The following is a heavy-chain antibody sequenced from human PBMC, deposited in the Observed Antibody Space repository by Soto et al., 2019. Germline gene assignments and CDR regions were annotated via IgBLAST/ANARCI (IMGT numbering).Heavy chain of an antibody. CDR3: ATQEVGGSYVYTFDP. J-gene: IGHJ5*02. V-gene: IGHV4-39*01. CDR1: GGSITSSSYY. D-gene: IGHD1-26*01. Sequence: QLHLRESGPGLVKPSETLSLTCTVSGGSITSSSYYWGWIRQPPGKGLEWIGSIYYSGSTYYNPSLKSPVPISVDTSKNQFSLKLSSVTAADTAVYYCATQEVGGSYVYTFDPWGQGTLVTVSS. CDR2: IYYSGST.